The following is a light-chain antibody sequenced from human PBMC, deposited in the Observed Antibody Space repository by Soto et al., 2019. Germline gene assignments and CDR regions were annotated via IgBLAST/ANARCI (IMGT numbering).Light chain of an antibody. CDR3: HQYNSWPLT. Sequence: EIVITQSPSTLSVSPGERATLSCRASQILSNNLAWYQQKPGRAPRLFIYDASTRATGIPARFSGSGSGTEFTLTIGSLQSEDFSVYYCHQYNSWPLTFGGGTKVDIK. V-gene: IGKV3-15*01. J-gene: IGKJ4*01. CDR2: DAS. CDR1: QILSNN.